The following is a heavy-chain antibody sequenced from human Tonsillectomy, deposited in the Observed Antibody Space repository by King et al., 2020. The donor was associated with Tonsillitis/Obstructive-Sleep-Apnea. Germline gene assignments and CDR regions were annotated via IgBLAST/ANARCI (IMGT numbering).Heavy chain of an antibody. J-gene: IGHJ6*02. CDR2: ISYDGSNK. D-gene: IGHD5-12*01. Sequence: VQLVESGGGVVQPGRSLRLSCAASGFTFSNYGLHWVRQAPGKGLEWVAVISYDGSNKYYADSVKGRFTISRDNSKNTLYLQMNSLRAEDTAVYYCAKGVGYGSYSYGLDVWGQGTMVTVSS. CDR3: AKGVGYGSYSYGLDV. CDR1: GFTFSNYG. V-gene: IGHV3-30*18.